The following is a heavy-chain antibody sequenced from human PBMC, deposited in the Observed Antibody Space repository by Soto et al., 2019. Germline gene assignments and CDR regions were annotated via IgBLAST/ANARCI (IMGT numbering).Heavy chain of an antibody. CDR2: FDPEDGET. Sequence: ASVKVSCKVSGYTLTELSMHWVRQAPGKGLEWMGGFDPEDGETIYAQKFQGSVTMTKDKSTDTAYMELSSLRSEDTAVYYCATRSRMLSGYYYYYYMDVWGKGTTVTVSS. J-gene: IGHJ6*03. V-gene: IGHV1-24*01. CDR3: ATRSRMLSGYYYYYYMDV. CDR1: GYTLTELS. D-gene: IGHD2-8*01.